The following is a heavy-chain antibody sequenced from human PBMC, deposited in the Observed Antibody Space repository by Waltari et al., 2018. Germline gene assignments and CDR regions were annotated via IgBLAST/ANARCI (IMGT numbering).Heavy chain of an antibody. J-gene: IGHJ4*02. CDR3: ARVSYDFWSGYPKYYFDY. D-gene: IGHD3-3*01. CDR2: ISSNGGST. Sequence: EVQLVESGEGLVQPGGSLRLSCAASGFTFSSYAMHWVRQAPGQGLEYVSAISSNGGSTYYADSVKGRFTISRDNSKNTLYLQMGSLRAEDMAVYYCARVSYDFWSGYPKYYFDYWGQGTLVTVSS. CDR1: GFTFSSYA. V-gene: IGHV3-64*02.